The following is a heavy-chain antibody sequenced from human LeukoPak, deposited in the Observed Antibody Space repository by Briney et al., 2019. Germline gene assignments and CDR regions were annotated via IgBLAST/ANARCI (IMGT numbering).Heavy chain of an antibody. CDR2: INHSGST. J-gene: IGHJ4*02. V-gene: IGHV4-34*01. D-gene: IGHD3-22*01. CDR3: ARGPTHYDFWSGLGYYYDSSGYYQFDY. Sequence: SETLSLTCTVYGGSFSGYYWSWIRQPPGKGLEWIGEINHSGSTNYNPSLKSRVTISVDTSKNQFSLKLSSVTAADTAVYYCARGPTHYDFWSGLGYYYDSSGYYQFDYWGQGTLVTVSS. CDR1: GGSFSGYY.